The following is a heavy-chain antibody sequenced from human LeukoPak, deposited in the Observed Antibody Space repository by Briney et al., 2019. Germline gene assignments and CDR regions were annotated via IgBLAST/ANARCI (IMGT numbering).Heavy chain of an antibody. J-gene: IGHJ6*02. V-gene: IGHV3-30*18. CDR3: AKDLVPATAHEYYYYGMDV. Sequence: SLRLSCAPSGIAFSSYGMHWVRQAPGKGLEWVAIISYDGSNKYYADSVKGRFTISRDNSKNTLYLQMSSLRAEDTAVYYCAKDLVPATAHEYYYYGMDVWGQGTTVTVSS. CDR1: GIAFSSYG. D-gene: IGHD2-2*01. CDR2: ISYDGSNK.